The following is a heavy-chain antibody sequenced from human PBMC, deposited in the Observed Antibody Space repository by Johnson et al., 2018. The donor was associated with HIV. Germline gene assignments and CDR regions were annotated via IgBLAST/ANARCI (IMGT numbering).Heavy chain of an antibody. CDR1: GFTFDDYG. Sequence: VQLVESGGGVVRPGGSLRLSCAASGFTFDDYGMTWVRQAPGKGLEWVSGIDWNGGSSGYADSVKGRFPISRDNSKNTVFLQMNSLRPEDTAMYYCAAYYDFWSGSYTSGFDIWGQGTMVTVSS. CDR3: AAYYDFWSGSYTSGFDI. J-gene: IGHJ3*02. V-gene: IGHV3-20*04. CDR2: IDWNGGSS. D-gene: IGHD3-3*01.